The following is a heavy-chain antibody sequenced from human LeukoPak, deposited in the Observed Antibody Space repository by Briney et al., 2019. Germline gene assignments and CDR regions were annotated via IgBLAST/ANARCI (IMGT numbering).Heavy chain of an antibody. J-gene: IGHJ4*02. Sequence: PGRSLRLSCAASGFTFSSYAMSWVRQAPGKGLEWVSAISGSGGSTYYADSVKGRFTISRDNSKNTLYLQMNSLRAEDTAVYYCAKTFWAGSWYYDYWGQGTLVTVSS. D-gene: IGHD6-13*01. CDR1: GFTFSSYA. CDR3: AKTFWAGSWYYDY. CDR2: ISGSGGST. V-gene: IGHV3-23*01.